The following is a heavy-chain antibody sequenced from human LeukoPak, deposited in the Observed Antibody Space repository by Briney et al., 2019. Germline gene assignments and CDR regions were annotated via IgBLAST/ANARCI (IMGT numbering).Heavy chain of an antibody. D-gene: IGHD5-24*01. CDR3: ARGGGYNQRTPYYFDY. CDR2: ISRSSSTI. V-gene: IGHV3-48*04. J-gene: IGHJ4*02. CDR1: GFTFSRYS. Sequence: PGGSLRLSCAASGFTFSRYSMNWVRQAPGKGLEWVSYISRSSSTIHYADSVKGRFTIPRDNAKSSLFLQMNSLRAEDTAVYYCARGGGYNQRTPYYFDYWGQETLVTVSS.